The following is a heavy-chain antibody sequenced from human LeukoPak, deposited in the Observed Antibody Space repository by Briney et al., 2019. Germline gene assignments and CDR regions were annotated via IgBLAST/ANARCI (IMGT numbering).Heavy chain of an antibody. CDR2: ISSSSSYI. V-gene: IGHV3-21*01. CDR1: GFTFSSYS. CDR3: ARDRPTWGTGTWFDP. J-gene: IGHJ5*02. Sequence: NTGRSLRLSCAASGFTFSSYSMNWVRQAPGKGLEWVSSISSSSSYIYYADSVKGRFTISRDNAKNSLYLQMNSLRAEDTAVYYCARDRPTWGTGTWFDPWGQGTLVTVSS. D-gene: IGHD1-14*01.